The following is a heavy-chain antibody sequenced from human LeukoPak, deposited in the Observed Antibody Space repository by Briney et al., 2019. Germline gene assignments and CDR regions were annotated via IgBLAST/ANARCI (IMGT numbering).Heavy chain of an antibody. J-gene: IGHJ1*01. CDR3: ARHGSIAVSPFFQH. CDR2: IYYSGST. V-gene: IGHV4-39*01. D-gene: IGHD6-19*01. Sequence: SETLSLTCAVSADSISSSKWWSWVRQPPGKGLEWIGSIYYSGSTYYNPSLKSRVTISVDTSKNQFSLKLSSVTAADTAVYYCARHGSIAVSPFFQHWGQGTLVTVSS. CDR1: ADSISSSKW.